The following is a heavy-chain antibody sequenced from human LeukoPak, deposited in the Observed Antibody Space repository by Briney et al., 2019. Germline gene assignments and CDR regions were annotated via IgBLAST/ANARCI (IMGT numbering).Heavy chain of an antibody. CDR3: ASLWGIVGALQYFDY. Sequence: LSXTCXVAGGSISSSSYYWGWIRQPPGQGLEWIGSIYYSGSTYYNPSLKSRVTISVETSKNQFSLKLSSVTAADTAVYYCASLWGIVGALQYFDYWGQGTLVTVSS. D-gene: IGHD1-26*01. CDR2: IYYSGST. J-gene: IGHJ4*02. CDR1: GGSISSSSYY. V-gene: IGHV4-39*01.